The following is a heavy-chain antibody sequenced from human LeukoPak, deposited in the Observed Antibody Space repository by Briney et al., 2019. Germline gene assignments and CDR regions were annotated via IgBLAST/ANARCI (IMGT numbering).Heavy chain of an antibody. CDR2: VNPNSGGT. J-gene: IGHJ4*02. V-gene: IGHV1-2*02. CDR1: GYTFTAHY. Sequence: WASVKVSCKTSGYTFTAHYLHWVRQAPGQGLEWMGWVNPNSGGTNYAQKFQGRVTMTWDTSISTAYMDLSRLTSDDTAIYYCARAPLYSSTWRPDWGQGTLVTVSS. CDR3: ARAPLYSSTWRPD. D-gene: IGHD6-13*01.